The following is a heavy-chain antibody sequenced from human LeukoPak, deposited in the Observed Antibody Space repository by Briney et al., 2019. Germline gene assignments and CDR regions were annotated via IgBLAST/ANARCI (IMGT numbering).Heavy chain of an antibody. Sequence: ASVKVSCKASGYTFTSYYMHWVRQAPGQGLEWMGIINPSGGSTSYAQKFQGRVTMTRDMSTSTVYMELSSLRSEDTAVYYCARDPTTVVTRVGFVLNWFDPWGQGTRVTVSS. CDR1: GYTFTSYY. CDR2: INPSGGST. J-gene: IGHJ5*02. D-gene: IGHD4-23*01. V-gene: IGHV1-46*01. CDR3: ARDPTTVVTRVGFVLNWFDP.